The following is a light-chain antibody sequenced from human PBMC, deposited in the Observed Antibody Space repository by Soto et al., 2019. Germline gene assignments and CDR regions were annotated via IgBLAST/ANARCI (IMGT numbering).Light chain of an antibody. J-gene: IGLJ3*02. Sequence: QSVLTQPPSVSGAPGRRVTIPCTGTSSNIGAGYDVHWYQQLPGTAPKLLIYGNGNRPSGVPDRFSGSKSGTSASLAITGLQAEDEADYYCQSYDSSLSGWVFGGGTKVTVL. V-gene: IGLV1-40*01. CDR3: QSYDSSLSGWV. CDR1: SSNIGAGYD. CDR2: GNG.